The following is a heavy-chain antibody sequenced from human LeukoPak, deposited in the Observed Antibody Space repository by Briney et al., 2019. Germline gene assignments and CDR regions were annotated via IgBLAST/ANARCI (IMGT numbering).Heavy chain of an antibody. V-gene: IGHV3-30*18. CDR3: AKDLALGYYYYGMDV. J-gene: IGHJ6*02. CDR2: ISYDGSNK. D-gene: IGHD2-15*01. Sequence: GGSLKLSCAASGFTFTIYAMSWVRQAPGKGLEWVAVISYDGSNKYYADSVKGRFTISRDNSKNTLYLQMNSLRAEDTAVYYCAKDLALGYYYYGMDVWGQGTTVTVSS. CDR1: GFTFTIYA.